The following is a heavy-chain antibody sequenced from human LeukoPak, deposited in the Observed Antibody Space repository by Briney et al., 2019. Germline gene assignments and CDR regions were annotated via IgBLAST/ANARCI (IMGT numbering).Heavy chain of an antibody. V-gene: IGHV3-21*01. J-gene: IGHJ3*02. CDR3: ATELLWFGEDAFDI. CDR1: GFTFSSYS. CDR2: ISSSSSYI. Sequence: PGGSLRLSCAASGFTFSSYSMNWVRQAPGKGLEWVSSISSSSSYIYYADSVKGRFTISRDNAKTSLYLQMNSLRAEDTAVYYCATELLWFGEDAFDIWGQGTMVTVSS. D-gene: IGHD3-10*01.